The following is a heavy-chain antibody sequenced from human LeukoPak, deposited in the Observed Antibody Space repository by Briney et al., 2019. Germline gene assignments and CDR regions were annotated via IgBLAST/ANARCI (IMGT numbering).Heavy chain of an antibody. D-gene: IGHD3-16*01. CDR3: AKAGVPWGGMDV. J-gene: IGHJ6*02. CDR1: GFTFSTYS. Sequence: PGGSLRLPCAASGFTFSTYSMNWVRQPPGKGLEWVSYISSGSSTIYYADSVKGRFTISRDNSKNTLYLHMNSLRAEDTAVYYCAKAGVPWGGMDVWGQGTTVTVPS. CDR2: ISSGSSTI. V-gene: IGHV3-48*01.